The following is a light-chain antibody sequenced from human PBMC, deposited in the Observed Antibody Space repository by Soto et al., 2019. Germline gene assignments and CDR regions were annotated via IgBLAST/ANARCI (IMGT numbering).Light chain of an antibody. CDR2: DTF. J-gene: IGKJ1*01. CDR3: REYGGVPRA. CDR1: QTVTNNY. V-gene: IGKV3-20*01. Sequence: IGLAQSPGTVCLAPGERDTLSCRASQTVTNNYLAWYQQRPGQAPRLLIYDTFSSATGILDTFSGSGSGTEFTLTISRLEPEDSAMYYCREYGGVPRAFGQGTRVDIK.